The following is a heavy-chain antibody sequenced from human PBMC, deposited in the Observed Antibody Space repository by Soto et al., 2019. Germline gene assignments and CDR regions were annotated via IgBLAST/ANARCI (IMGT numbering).Heavy chain of an antibody. CDR1: GFTSDDYDYA. CDR3: YRDGDFYGLDV. J-gene: IGHJ6*02. Sequence: GGSLRLSCTFSGFTSDDYDYALTWVRQAPGKGLQWLGLIRGSTYGGTTEYAASVKGRFTISRDDSKGIAYLQMNSLKTEDTAVYYCYRDGDFYGLDVWGQGTTVTVSS. V-gene: IGHV3-49*04. D-gene: IGHD3-3*01. CDR2: IRGSTYGGTT.